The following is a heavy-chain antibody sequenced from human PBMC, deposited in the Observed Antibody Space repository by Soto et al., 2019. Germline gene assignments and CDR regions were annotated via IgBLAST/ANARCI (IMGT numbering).Heavy chain of an antibody. CDR1: GGSISSYY. D-gene: IGHD3-10*01. V-gene: IGHV4-59*01. CDR2: IYYSGST. Sequence: PSETLSLTCTVSGGSISSYYCSWIRQPPGKGLEWIGYIYYSGSTNYNPSLKSRVTISVDTSKNQFSLKLSSVTAADTAVYYCARAEKLWFGVDYWGQGTLVTVSS. CDR3: ARAEKLWFGVDY. J-gene: IGHJ4*02.